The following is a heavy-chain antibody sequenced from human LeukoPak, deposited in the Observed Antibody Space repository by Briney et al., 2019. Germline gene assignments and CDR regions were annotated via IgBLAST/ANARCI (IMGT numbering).Heavy chain of an antibody. CDR2: ISGSGGNT. Sequence: GGSLRPSCAASGFTFSSYAMIWVRQAPGKGLDWVSGISGSGGNTYYADSVKGRFSISRDNSKNTLDLQMNSLRGEDTAVYYCATRGGGWYTSDWGQGTLVTVSS. J-gene: IGHJ4*02. CDR1: GFTFSSYA. CDR3: ATRGGGWYTSD. V-gene: IGHV3-23*01. D-gene: IGHD6-19*01.